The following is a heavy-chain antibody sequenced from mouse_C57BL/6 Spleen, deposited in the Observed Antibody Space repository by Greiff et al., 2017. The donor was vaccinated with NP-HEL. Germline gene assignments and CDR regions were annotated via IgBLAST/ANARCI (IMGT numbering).Heavy chain of an antibody. CDR2: ISYDGSN. Sequence: EVQLQQSGPGLVKPSQSLSLTCSVTGYSITSGYYWNWIRQFPGNKLEWMGYISYDGSNNYNPSLKNRISITRDTSKNQFFLKLNSVTTEDTATYYCARGGSSGYPWFAYWGQGTLVTVSA. CDR3: ARGGSSGYPWFAY. J-gene: IGHJ3*01. CDR1: GYSITSGYY. D-gene: IGHD3-2*02. V-gene: IGHV3-6*01.